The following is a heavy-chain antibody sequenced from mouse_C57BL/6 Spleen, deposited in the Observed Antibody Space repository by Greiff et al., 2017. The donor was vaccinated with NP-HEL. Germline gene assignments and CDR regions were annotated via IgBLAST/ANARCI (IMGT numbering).Heavy chain of an antibody. CDR1: GFTFSDFY. Sequence: EVNVVESGGLVQSGRSLRLSCATSGFTFSDFYMEWVRHAPGKGLEWIAASRNKANDYTTEYSASVKGRFIVSRDTSQSILYLQMNALRAEDTAIYYCARGNYYGSSAYAMDYWGQGTSVTVSS. D-gene: IGHD1-1*01. CDR2: SRNKANDYTT. CDR3: ARGNYYGSSAYAMDY. J-gene: IGHJ4*01. V-gene: IGHV7-1*01.